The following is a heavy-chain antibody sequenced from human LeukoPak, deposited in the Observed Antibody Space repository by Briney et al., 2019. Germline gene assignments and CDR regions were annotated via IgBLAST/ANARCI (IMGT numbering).Heavy chain of an antibody. J-gene: IGHJ6*03. CDR3: ARRINLQYSSSWYEEGYMDV. CDR2: INSDGNST. CDR1: GFTFSSNW. Sequence: GGSLRLSCAASGFTFSSNWMHWVRQAPGKGLAWVSQINSDGNSTNYADSVKGRFTISRDNAKNSLYLQMNSLRAEDTAVYYCARRINLQYSSSWYEEGYMDVWGKGTTVTVSS. V-gene: IGHV3-74*01. D-gene: IGHD6-13*01.